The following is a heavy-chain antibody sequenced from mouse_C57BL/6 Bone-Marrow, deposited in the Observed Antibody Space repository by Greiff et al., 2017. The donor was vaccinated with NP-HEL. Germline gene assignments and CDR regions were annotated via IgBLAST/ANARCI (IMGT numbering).Heavy chain of an antibody. V-gene: IGHV14-4*01. D-gene: IGHD2-3*01. CDR3: TFDGYYVPFAY. Sequence: EVQLQQSGAELVRPGASVKLSCTASGFNIKDDYMHWVKQRPEQGLEWIGWIDPENGDTEYASKFQGKATITADTSSNTAYLQLSSLTSEYTAVYYCTFDGYYVPFAYWGQGTLVTVSA. CDR1: GFNIKDDY. J-gene: IGHJ3*01. CDR2: IDPENGDT.